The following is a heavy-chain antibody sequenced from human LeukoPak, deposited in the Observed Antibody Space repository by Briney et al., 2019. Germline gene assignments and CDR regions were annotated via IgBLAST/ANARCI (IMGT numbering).Heavy chain of an antibody. D-gene: IGHD6-6*01. CDR2: IYYSGST. CDR3: ATSIAARHPTFDY. J-gene: IGHJ4*02. Sequence: TSETLSLTCSVSGGSISSSIYYWGWIRQPPGKGLEWIGSIYYSGSTYYNPSLKSRVTISVDTSKNQFSLKLSSVTAADTAEYYCATSIAARHPTFDYWGQGTLVTVSS. CDR1: GGSISSSIYY. V-gene: IGHV4-39*07.